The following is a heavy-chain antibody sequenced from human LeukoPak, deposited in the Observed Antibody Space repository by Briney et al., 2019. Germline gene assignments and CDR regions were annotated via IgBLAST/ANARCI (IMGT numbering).Heavy chain of an antibody. D-gene: IGHD2-15*01. Sequence: ASVKVSCKASGYTFTSYGISWVRQAPGQGLEWMGWISAYNGNTKYAQKLQGRVTMTTDTSTSTAYMELRSLRSDDTAVYYCARDPPRIVVVVAATNYYGMDVWGQGTTVTVSS. CDR1: GYTFTSYG. CDR2: ISAYNGNT. J-gene: IGHJ6*02. V-gene: IGHV1-18*01. CDR3: ARDPPRIVVVVAATNYYGMDV.